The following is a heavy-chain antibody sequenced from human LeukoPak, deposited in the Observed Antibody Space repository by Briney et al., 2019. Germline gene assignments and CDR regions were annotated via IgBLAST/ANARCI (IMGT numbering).Heavy chain of an antibody. CDR1: GFTLSSYS. Sequence: GSLRLSCAASGFTLSSYSMHRVRQAPGKGVEWVAVISYDGSNKYYADSVKGRFTISRDNSKNTLYLQMNSLRAEDTAAYYCARGEVWEVYDILNGYHPDFDYWGQGTLVNVSS. V-gene: IGHV3-30*04. J-gene: IGHJ4*02. CDR3: ARGEVWEVYDILNGYHPDFDY. D-gene: IGHD3-9*01. CDR2: ISYDGSNK.